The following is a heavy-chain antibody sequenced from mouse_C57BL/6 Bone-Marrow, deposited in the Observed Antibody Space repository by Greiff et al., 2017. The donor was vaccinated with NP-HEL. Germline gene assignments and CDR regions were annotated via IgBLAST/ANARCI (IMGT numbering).Heavy chain of an antibody. Sequence: VKLQESGAELARPGASVKMSCKASGYTFTSYTMHWVKQRPGQGLEWIGYINPSSGYTKYNQKFKDKATLTADKSSSTAYMQLSSLTSEDSAVYYCASSYDYSNYWGQGTTLTVSS. CDR3: ASSYDYSNY. CDR1: GYTFTSYT. CDR2: INPSSGYT. D-gene: IGHD2-4*01. V-gene: IGHV1-4*01. J-gene: IGHJ2*01.